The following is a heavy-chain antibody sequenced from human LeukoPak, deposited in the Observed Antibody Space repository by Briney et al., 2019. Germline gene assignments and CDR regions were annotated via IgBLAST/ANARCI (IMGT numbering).Heavy chain of an antibody. J-gene: IGHJ6*03. D-gene: IGHD3-10*01. CDR1: SGSFSDYY. CDR3: ARGRSVLWFGGAHSDYYMDV. CDR2: ITHSGST. V-gene: IGHV4-34*01. Sequence: SETLSLTCAVYSGSFSDYYWNWIRQPPGKGLEWIGEITHSGSTNYNPSLKSRVTISVDTSKIQFSLRLSSVTAADTAVYYCARGRSVLWFGGAHSDYYMDVWDKGTTVTVSS.